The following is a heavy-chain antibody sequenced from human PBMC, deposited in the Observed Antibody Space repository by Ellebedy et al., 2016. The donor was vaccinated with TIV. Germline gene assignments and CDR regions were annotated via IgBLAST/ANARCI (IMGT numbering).Heavy chain of an antibody. CDR1: GGSISSSSYY. CDR2: IYYSGST. D-gene: IGHD4-17*01. V-gene: IGHV4-39*07. Sequence: MPSETLSLTCTVSGGSISSSSYYRGWIRQPPGKGLEWIGSIYYSGSTYYNPSLKSRVTISVDTSKNQFSLKLSSVTAADTAVYYCARSSTVTTYPRFDPWGQGTLVTISS. J-gene: IGHJ5*02. CDR3: ARSSTVTTYPRFDP.